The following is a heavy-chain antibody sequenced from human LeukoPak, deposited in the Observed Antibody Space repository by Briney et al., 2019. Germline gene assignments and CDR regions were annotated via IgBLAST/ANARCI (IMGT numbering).Heavy chain of an antibody. CDR3: ARSGPYYYHYLDV. D-gene: IGHD3-10*01. J-gene: IGHJ6*03. CDR1: GYSNTSGYY. CDR2: VYHSGST. Sequence: PSETLSLTCTVSGYSNTSGYYWVWIRQPPGKGLEWIGAVYHSGSTYYNPSLKSRVAISVDTSKNLFSLNLYSVTAADTAVYFCARSGPYYYHYLDVWGKGTTVTVSS. V-gene: IGHV4-38-2*02.